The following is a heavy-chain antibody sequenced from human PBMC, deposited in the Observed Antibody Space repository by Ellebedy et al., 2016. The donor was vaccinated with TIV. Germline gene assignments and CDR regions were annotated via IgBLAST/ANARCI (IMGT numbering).Heavy chain of an antibody. V-gene: IGHV4-39*07. CDR2: IYYSGST. J-gene: IGHJ4*02. CDR1: GGSISSSSYY. CDR3: ARVNSYGAY. D-gene: IGHD5-18*01. Sequence: SETLSLXXTVPGGSISSSSYYWGWIRQPPGKGLEWIGNIYYSGSTYYNPSLKSRITISVDTSKNQFSLKLSSVNAADTAVYYCARVNSYGAYWGQGTLVTVSS.